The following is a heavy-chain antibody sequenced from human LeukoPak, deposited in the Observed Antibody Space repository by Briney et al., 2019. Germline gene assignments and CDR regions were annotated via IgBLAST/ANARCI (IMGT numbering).Heavy chain of an antibody. Sequence: GGSLRLSCAASGFTVSNNYMSWVRQAPGKGLEWVSVIYSGGSTYYADSVKGRFTISRDNSKNTLYLQMNSLRAEDTAVYYCARDQFSETWVDFWSGYYSPVRFDPWGQGTLVTVSS. CDR2: IYSGGST. V-gene: IGHV3-66*02. D-gene: IGHD3-3*01. CDR1: GFTVSNNY. CDR3: ARDQFSETWVDFWSGYYSPVRFDP. J-gene: IGHJ5*02.